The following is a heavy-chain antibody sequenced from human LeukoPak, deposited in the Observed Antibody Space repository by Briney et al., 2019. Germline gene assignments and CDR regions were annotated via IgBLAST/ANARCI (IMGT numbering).Heavy chain of an antibody. D-gene: IGHD1-26*01. CDR2: TYYDSKWYN. V-gene: IGHV6-1*01. CDR1: GDSVSNNA. J-gene: IGHJ3*02. CDR3: ARGWARDGFNI. Sequence: SQTLSLTCVISGDSVSNNAWNWVRQTPSGGLECLGRTYYDSKWYNHYAESVKSRISINPDTSKNQFSLQLNSVTPEDTAVYYCARGWARDGFNIWSQGTIVTV.